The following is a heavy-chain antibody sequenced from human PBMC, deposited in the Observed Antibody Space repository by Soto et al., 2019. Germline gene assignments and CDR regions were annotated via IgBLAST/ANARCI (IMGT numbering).Heavy chain of an antibody. CDR3: ARDTLDCSITSCSPLSPANFDY. J-gene: IGHJ4*02. D-gene: IGHD2-2*01. CDR1: GFTFSSYG. V-gene: IGHV3-33*01. CDR2: IWYDGSKK. Sequence: GGSLRLSCAASGFTFSSYGMHWVRQGPGKGLEWVAVIWYDGSKKYYADSVKGRFTISRDNSKNTLYLQMNSLRAEDTAVYYCARDTLDCSITSCSPLSPANFDYWGQGTLVTVSS.